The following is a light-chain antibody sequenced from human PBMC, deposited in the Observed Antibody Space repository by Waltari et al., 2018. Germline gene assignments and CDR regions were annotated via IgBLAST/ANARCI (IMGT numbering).Light chain of an antibody. CDR2: WAS. J-gene: IGKJ2*01. V-gene: IGKV4-1*01. CDR1: QSILYSSNHKNY. CDR3: QQYYSIPYT. Sequence: DIVMTQSPDSLAVSLGERATIHCKSSQSILYSSNHKNYLAWYQQKPGQPPKLLIYWASTRESGVPDRFSGSGSGTDFTLTISSLQAEDVAVYSCQQYYSIPYTFGQGTKLEIK.